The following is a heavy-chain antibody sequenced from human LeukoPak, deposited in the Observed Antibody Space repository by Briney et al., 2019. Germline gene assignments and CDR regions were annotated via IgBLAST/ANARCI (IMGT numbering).Heavy chain of an antibody. CDR1: GGSMIINDYY. V-gene: IGHV4-39*07. J-gene: IGHJ6*03. CDR3: ASISGYDFPYYYYYYMDV. D-gene: IGHD5-12*01. Sequence: SETLSLTCTVSGGSMIINDYYWAWIRQPPGKGLEWIGSVYYTGTTYYNPSLKNRVTISVDTSKNQFSLKVRSVTAADTAVYYCASISGYDFPYYYYYYMDVWGKGTTVTVSS. CDR2: VYYTGTT.